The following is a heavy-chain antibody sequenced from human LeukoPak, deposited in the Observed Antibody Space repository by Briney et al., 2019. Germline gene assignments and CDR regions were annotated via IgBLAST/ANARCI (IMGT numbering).Heavy chain of an antibody. J-gene: IGHJ6*03. CDR2: ISSYNGNT. V-gene: IGHV1-18*01. CDR3: ARKYRGSESGYYYYMDV. D-gene: IGHD1-26*01. Sequence: ASVKVSCKASGYTFTSYGISWVRQAPGQGLEWMGWISSYNGNTNYAQKLQGRVTMTTDTSTSTAYMELRSLRSDDTAAYYCARKYRGSESGYYYYMDVWGKGTTVTVSS. CDR1: GYTFTSYG.